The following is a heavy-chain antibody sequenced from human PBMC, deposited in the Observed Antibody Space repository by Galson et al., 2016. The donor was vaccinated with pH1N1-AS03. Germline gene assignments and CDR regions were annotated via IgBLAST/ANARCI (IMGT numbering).Heavy chain of an antibody. J-gene: IGHJ4*02. CDR3: ARGAPGDHLLSPLWN. CDR2: IKQDGSEK. Sequence: LRLSCAASGFTFSTYCMSWVRQAPGKGLEWVANIKQDGSEKFYVASLKGRFTISRDNAKNSLYLQMSSLRAEDTAIYYCARGAPGDHLLSPLWNWGQGTLVTVSS. V-gene: IGHV3-7*01. CDR1: GFTFSTYC. D-gene: IGHD2-2*01.